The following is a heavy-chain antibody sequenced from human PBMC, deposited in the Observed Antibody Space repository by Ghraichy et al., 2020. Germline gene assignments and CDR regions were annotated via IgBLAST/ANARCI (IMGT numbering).Heavy chain of an antibody. CDR2: INPNSGNT. Sequence: ASVKVSCKASGYTFTSYDINWVRQATGQGLEWMGWINPNSGNTGYAQKFQGRVTMTRNTSISTAYMELSSLRSEDTAVYYCARGVYSYDFWSGYYATYYGMDVWGQGTTVTVSS. V-gene: IGHV1-8*01. D-gene: IGHD3-3*01. CDR3: ARGVYSYDFWSGYYATYYGMDV. CDR1: GYTFTSYD. J-gene: IGHJ6*02.